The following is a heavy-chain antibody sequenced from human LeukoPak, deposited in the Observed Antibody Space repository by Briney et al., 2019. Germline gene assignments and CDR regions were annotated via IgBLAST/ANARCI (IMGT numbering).Heavy chain of an antibody. CDR2: FDSENNKM. V-gene: IGHV1-24*01. D-gene: IGHD6-19*01. J-gene: IGHJ4*02. CDR3: ATDRVYRSSGRSWGFFVY. Sequence: ASVNVSLKISGYSLSDLSIHWVREAPGEGLEWMGGFDSENNKMVYSQKFQGRVTMTEDTSADTAYMELTSLRSEDTAVYFCATDRVYRSSGRSWGFFVYWGQRALVIVSS. CDR1: GYSLSDLS.